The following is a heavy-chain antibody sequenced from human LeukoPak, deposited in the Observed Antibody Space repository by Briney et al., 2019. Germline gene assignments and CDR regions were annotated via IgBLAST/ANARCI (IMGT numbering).Heavy chain of an antibody. CDR2: IKTDGSSR. CDR3: AGREWELPNY. J-gene: IGHJ4*02. V-gene: IGHV3-74*01. D-gene: IGHD1-26*01. Sequence: GGSLRLSCEGSGDSWMHWVRQVPGKGLVWVSRIKTDGSSRSYADSVKGRFTISSDNAENMLYLQMNSLRAEDTAVYYCAGREWELPNYWGQGTLVTVSS. CDR1: GDSW.